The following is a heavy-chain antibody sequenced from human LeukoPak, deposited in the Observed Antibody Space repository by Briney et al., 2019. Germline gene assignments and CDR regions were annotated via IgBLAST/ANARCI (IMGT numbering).Heavy chain of an antibody. CDR2: ISGTGGTT. V-gene: IGHV3-23*01. Sequence: PGGSLRLSCAASGLTFSSNVMTWVRQAPGKRLEWVSLISGTGGTTYYADSVKGRFTISRDNSKNTLYLQMNGLRVEDTAVYYCAHGYANGWSLDYWGQGTQVTVSS. D-gene: IGHD2-2*01. CDR1: GLTFSSNV. J-gene: IGHJ4*02. CDR3: AHGYANGWSLDY.